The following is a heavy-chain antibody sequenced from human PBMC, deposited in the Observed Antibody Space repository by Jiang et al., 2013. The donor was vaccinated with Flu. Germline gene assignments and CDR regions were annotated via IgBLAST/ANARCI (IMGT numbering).Heavy chain of an antibody. CDR1: GYTFTDYN. D-gene: IGHD6-13*01. CDR3: ATDQKVSDIEATGPYNYYYMAF. J-gene: IGHJ6*03. CDR2: VDPEDGKP. Sequence: EVKKVGPTVKISCKVSGYTFTDYNMHWVQQVPGKGLEWMGLVDPEDGKPVYAEKFQGRVTLTADTSTDTAYMELSSLRSEDTAVYYCATDQKVSDIEATGPYNYYYMAFWGKGTTVIVSS. V-gene: IGHV1-69-2*01.